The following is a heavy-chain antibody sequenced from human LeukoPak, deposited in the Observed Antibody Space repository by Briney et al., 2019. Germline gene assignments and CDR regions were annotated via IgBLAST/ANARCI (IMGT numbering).Heavy chain of an antibody. D-gene: IGHD3-22*01. CDR1: GFTFSSYA. V-gene: IGHV3-23*01. CDR3: AKSDTSGPTAHDY. Sequence: GGSPRLSCAASGFTFSSYAMSWVRQAPGKGLEWVSAIGGSGSSTYYAGSVKGRFTISRDNSKNTLYLQMNSLRAEDTAVYYCAKSDTSGPTAHDYWGQGTLVTVSS. CDR2: IGGSGSST. J-gene: IGHJ4*02.